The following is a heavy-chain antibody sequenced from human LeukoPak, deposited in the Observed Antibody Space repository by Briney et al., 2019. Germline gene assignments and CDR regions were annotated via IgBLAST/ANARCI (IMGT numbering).Heavy chain of an antibody. V-gene: IGHV5-51*01. CDR1: GYTFSSYW. Sequence: GGSLRLSCKGSGYTFSSYWIGWVRQMPGKGLEWMGIIYPGDSDTRYSPSLQGQVTISVDTSIGTAYLQWSSLKASDTAIYYCARQNDFRLDYWGQGTLVTVSS. CDR2: IYPGDSDT. J-gene: IGHJ4*02. D-gene: IGHD3-3*01. CDR3: ARQNDFRLDY.